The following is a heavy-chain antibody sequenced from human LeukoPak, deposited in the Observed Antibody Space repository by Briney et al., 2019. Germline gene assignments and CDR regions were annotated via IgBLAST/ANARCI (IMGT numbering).Heavy chain of an antibody. D-gene: IGHD3-22*01. CDR3: ARGEYYYDSSGYTTFDY. CDR2: IYTSGST. J-gene: IGHJ4*02. Sequence: SETLSLTCAVYGGSFSDYYWSWIRQPAGKGLEWIGRIYTSGSTNYNPSLKSRVTMSVDTSKNQFSLKLSSVTAADTAVYYCARGEYYYDSSGYTTFDYWGQGTLVTVSS. CDR1: GGSFSDYY. V-gene: IGHV4-59*10.